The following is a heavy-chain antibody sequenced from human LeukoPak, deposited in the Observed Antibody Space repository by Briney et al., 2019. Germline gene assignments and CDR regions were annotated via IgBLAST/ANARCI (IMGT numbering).Heavy chain of an antibody. CDR1: GGSISSYY. D-gene: IGHD6-19*01. CDR2: IYTSGST. J-gene: IGHJ6*03. Sequence: SETLSLTCTVSGGSISSYYWSWIPQPAGKGLEWIGRIYTSGSTNYNPSLKSRVTMSVDTSKNQFSLKLSSVTAADTAVYYCARAETLAVAGTSDVYYYYMDVWGKGTTVTVSS. CDR3: ARAETLAVAGTSDVYYYYMDV. V-gene: IGHV4-4*07.